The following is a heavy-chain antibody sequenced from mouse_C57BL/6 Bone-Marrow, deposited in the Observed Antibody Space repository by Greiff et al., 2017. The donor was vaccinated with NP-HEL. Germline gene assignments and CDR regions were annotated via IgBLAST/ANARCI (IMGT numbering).Heavy chain of an antibody. D-gene: IGHD2-3*01. CDR1: GYSITSGYY. CDR2: ISYDGSN. V-gene: IGHV3-6*01. J-gene: IGHJ2*01. CDR3: ATFYDGYSVDD. Sequence: EVKLMESGPGLVKPSQSLSLTCSVTGYSITSGYYWNWIRQFPGNKLEWMGYISYDGSNNYNPSLKNRISITRDTSKNQLFLKLNSVTTEDTATDYGATFYDGYSVDDWGQGTTLTVSS.